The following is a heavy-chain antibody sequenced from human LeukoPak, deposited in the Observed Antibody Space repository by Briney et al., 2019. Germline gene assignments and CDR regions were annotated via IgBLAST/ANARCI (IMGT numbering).Heavy chain of an antibody. Sequence: ASVKVSCKASGYTFTSYGISWVRQAPGQGLEWMGWISAYNGNTNYAQKLQGRVTMTTDTSTSTAYMELRSLRSDDTAVYYCARGATIFGVVNKGFDPWGQGTLVTVSS. V-gene: IGHV1-18*01. CDR2: ISAYNGNT. CDR1: GYTFTSYG. J-gene: IGHJ5*02. CDR3: ARGATIFGVVNKGFDP. D-gene: IGHD3-3*01.